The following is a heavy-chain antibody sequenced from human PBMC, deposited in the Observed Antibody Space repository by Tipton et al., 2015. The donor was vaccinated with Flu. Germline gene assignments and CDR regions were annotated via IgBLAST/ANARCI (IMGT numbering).Heavy chain of an antibody. J-gene: IGHJ5*02. CDR2: IYYTGST. CDR3: ARDRYDILTGSFSWFDP. V-gene: IGHV4-59*01. D-gene: IGHD3-9*01. Sequence: TLSLTCTVSGESISDYYWSWIRQSPGKGLEYIGDIYYTGSTTYNPSLKSRVTISVDTSKSQLSLNLYSMTAADTAVYYCARDRYDILTGSFSWFDPWGQGTLVTVSS. CDR1: GESISDYY.